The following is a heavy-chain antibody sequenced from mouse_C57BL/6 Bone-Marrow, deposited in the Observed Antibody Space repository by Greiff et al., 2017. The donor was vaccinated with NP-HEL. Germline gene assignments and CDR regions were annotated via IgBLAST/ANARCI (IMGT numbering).Heavy chain of an antibody. V-gene: IGHV3-6*01. CDR1: GYSITSGYY. J-gene: IGHJ3*01. Sequence: EVQLQESGPGLVKPSQSLSLTCSVTGYSITSGYYWNWIRQFPGNKLEWMGYISYDGSNNYNPSLKNRISITRDTSKNQVFLKLNSVTTEDTATYYCARDSSSSWFAYWGQGTLVTVSA. CDR3: ARDSSSSWFAY. CDR2: ISYDGSN. D-gene: IGHD1-1*01.